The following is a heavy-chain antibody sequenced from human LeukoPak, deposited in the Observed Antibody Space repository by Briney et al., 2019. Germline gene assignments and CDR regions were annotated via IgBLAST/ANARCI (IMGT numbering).Heavy chain of an antibody. Sequence: ASVKVSCKASGYTFTSYGISWVRQAPGQGLEWMGWISAYNGNTNYAQKLQGRVTMTTDTSTSTAYMELRSLRCDDTAVYYCARDCSSTSCYWTNYYYYYGMDVWGQGTTVTVSS. V-gene: IGHV1-18*01. CDR3: ARDCSSTSCYWTNYYYYYGMDV. CDR1: GYTFTSYG. J-gene: IGHJ6*02. CDR2: ISAYNGNT. D-gene: IGHD2-2*01.